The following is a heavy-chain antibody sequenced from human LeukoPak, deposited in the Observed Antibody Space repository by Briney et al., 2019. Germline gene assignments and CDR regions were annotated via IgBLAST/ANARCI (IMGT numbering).Heavy chain of an antibody. CDR1: GFTFSNYA. CDR3: ARDSTYYYDSGSSGPHYFDN. J-gene: IGHJ4*02. Sequence: GGSLRLSCAASGFTFSNYAMHWVRQAPGKGLEWVSLISSGGAYEYYADSVKGRFTISRDNSKNTLYLQLNSLRAEDTAVYYCARDSTYYYDSGSSGPHYFDNWGQGTLVTVSS. CDR2: ISSGGAYE. V-gene: IGHV3-30*01. D-gene: IGHD3-10*01.